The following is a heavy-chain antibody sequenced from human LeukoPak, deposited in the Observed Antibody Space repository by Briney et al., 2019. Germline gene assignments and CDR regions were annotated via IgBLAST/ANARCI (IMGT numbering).Heavy chain of an antibody. Sequence: SETLSLTCTVSGGSISSYYWSWIRQPPGKGLEWIGYIYYSGSTNYNPSLKSRVTISVDTSKNQFSLKLSSVTAADTAVYYCAREVYDILTGYGGGAFDIWGQGTMVTVSS. D-gene: IGHD3-9*01. CDR1: GGSISSYY. J-gene: IGHJ3*02. V-gene: IGHV4-59*12. CDR3: AREVYDILTGYGGGAFDI. CDR2: IYYSGST.